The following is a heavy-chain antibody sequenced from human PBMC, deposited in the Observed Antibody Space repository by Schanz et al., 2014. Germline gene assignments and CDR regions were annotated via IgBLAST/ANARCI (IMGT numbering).Heavy chain of an antibody. CDR1: GGSISSSNW. Sequence: QVQLQESGPGLVKPSGTLSLTCAVSGGSISSSNWWSWVRQPPGKGLEWIGEIYHSGSTNYKPSPRGRATNPADKSKNQFSLKLRSVTAADTAVYYCARRSVSPSGNSYGYVVAWFDPWGQGTLVTVSS. D-gene: IGHD5-18*01. CDR2: IYHSGST. CDR3: ARRSVSPSGNSYGYVVAWFDP. V-gene: IGHV4-4*02. J-gene: IGHJ5*02.